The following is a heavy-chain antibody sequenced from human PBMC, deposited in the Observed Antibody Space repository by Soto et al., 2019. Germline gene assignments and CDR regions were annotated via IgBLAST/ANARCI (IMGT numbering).Heavy chain of an antibody. J-gene: IGHJ4*02. V-gene: IGHV3-21*01. Sequence: GGSLRLTCAVSGVTISSLGMNWVCQAQGKGLEWVSSISSSSCYIYYADSVKGRFTISRDNAKNSLYLQMNSLRAVYSSVYYCASHNSGFTPLYWGQGTLVTVSS. D-gene: IGHD6-19*01. CDR2: ISSSSCYI. CDR3: ASHNSGFTPLY. CDR1: GVTISSLG.